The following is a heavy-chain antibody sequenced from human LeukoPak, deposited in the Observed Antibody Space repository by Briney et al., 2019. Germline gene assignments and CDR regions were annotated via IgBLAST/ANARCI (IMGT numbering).Heavy chain of an antibody. V-gene: IGHV3-21*01. Sequence: PGGSLRLSCVATGFTFKSVSMSWVRQAPGKGLEWVSSIGSTSSDKYYIESVKGRFTISRDNAENLLYLQMDSLRADDTAAYYCVKGDYRESWGQGTRVTVSS. CDR3: VKGDYRES. CDR2: IGSTSSDK. CDR1: GFTFKSVS. J-gene: IGHJ4*02. D-gene: IGHD4-11*01.